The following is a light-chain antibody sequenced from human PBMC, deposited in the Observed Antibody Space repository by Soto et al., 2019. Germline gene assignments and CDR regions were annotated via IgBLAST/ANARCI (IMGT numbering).Light chain of an antibody. Sequence: QSVLTQPPSVSGAPGQRVTISCTGSSSNIGAGYDVHWYQQLPGTAPKLVIHGTTNRPSGVPDRFSGSKSGTSASLAITGLQAEDEADYYCQSYDGTLSGSYVFGIGTKV. CDR1: SSNIGAGYD. J-gene: IGLJ1*01. CDR2: GTT. V-gene: IGLV1-40*01. CDR3: QSYDGTLSGSYV.